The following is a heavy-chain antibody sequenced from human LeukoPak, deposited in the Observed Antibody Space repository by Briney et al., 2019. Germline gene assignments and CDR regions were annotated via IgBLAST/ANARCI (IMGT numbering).Heavy chain of an antibody. V-gene: IGHV4-59*08. J-gene: IGHJ4*02. CDR2: IYSSGSI. CDR3: ARQFEF. CDR1: GGSLSSYY. Sequence: SETLSLTCTAFGGSLSSYYWVWVRQAPGKGLEWIGLIYSSGSIKYSPSLKSRLTISLDTSKNQISLKLTSVTAADTAIYYCARQFEFWGQGTLVTVSS.